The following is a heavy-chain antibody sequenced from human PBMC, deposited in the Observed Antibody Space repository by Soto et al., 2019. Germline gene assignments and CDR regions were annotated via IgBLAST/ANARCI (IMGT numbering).Heavy chain of an antibody. D-gene: IGHD3-16*01. V-gene: IGHV1-18*01. CDR3: ARALYRRGTYSAFDY. Sequence: QVPLVQSGPEVKKPGASVTVSCKTSGYTPTNYDIGWVRQAPGQGLEWMGWISAYNGNRNSAQKLLGRLTMTTDTSTKTAYMELRSLRSDDTAVYFCARALYRRGTYSAFDYWGQGTLVTVSS. CDR1: GYTPTNYD. CDR2: ISAYNGNR. J-gene: IGHJ4*02.